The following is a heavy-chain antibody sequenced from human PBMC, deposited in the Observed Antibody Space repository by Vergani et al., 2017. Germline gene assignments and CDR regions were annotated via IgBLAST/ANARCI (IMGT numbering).Heavy chain of an antibody. CDR2: FDPEDGET. CDR1: GYTLPELS. D-gene: IGHD3-10*01. V-gene: IGHV1-24*01. J-gene: IGHJ4*02. CDR3: ATGQNMVRGVILEYYFDY. Sequence: QVQLVQSGAEVKKPGASVKVSCKVSGYTLPELSMHWVRQAPGKGLEWMGGFDPEDGETIYAQKFQGRVTMTEDTSTDTAYMELSRLRSEDTAVYYCATGQNMVRGVILEYYFDYWGQGTLVTVSS.